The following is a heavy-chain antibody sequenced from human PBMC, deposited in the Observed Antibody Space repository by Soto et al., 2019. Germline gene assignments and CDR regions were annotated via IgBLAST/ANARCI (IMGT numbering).Heavy chain of an antibody. CDR2: ISAYNGNT. J-gene: IGHJ4*02. CDR1: GYTFTSYG. D-gene: IGHD6-19*01. CDR3: ARDPRYSSGWYLIDYFDY. V-gene: IGHV1-18*01. Sequence: QVQLVQSGAEVKKPGASVKVSCKASGYTFTSYGISWVRQAPGQGLEWMGWISAYNGNTNYAQKLQGRVTMTTDTTKSTADMELRSLRSDDTAVYYCARDPRYSSGWYLIDYFDYWGQGTLVTVSS.